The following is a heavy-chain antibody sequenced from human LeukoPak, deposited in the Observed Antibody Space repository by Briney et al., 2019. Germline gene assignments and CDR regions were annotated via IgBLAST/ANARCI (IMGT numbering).Heavy chain of an antibody. CDR3: AKFPYGDNSVDY. J-gene: IGHJ4*02. D-gene: IGHD4-23*01. CDR1: GFIFSSYD. Sequence: PGGSLRLSCAASGFIFSSYDMHWVRQAPGKGLEWVAVISYDGSNKYYADSVKGRFTISRDNSKNTLYLQMNRLRAEDTALYYCAKFPYGDNSVDYWGQGTLVTVSS. CDR2: ISYDGSNK. V-gene: IGHV3-30*18.